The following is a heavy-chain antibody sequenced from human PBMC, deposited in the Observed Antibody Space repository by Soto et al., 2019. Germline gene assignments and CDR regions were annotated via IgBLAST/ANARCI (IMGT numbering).Heavy chain of an antibody. CDR1: GFTCNNYD. Sequence: EVHLLESGGGLVQPGGSLRLSCAASGFTCNNYDMTWVRQAPGQGLEWVSAISGGGDTTSYADSVKGRFTVSRDGSKNTLYRQMSSLRAEDTALYYCAKGRGGSGSLTPRVDFWGQGTLVTVSS. J-gene: IGHJ4*02. CDR2: ISGGGDTT. CDR3: AKGRGGSGSLTPRVDF. V-gene: IGHV3-23*01. D-gene: IGHD3-10*01.